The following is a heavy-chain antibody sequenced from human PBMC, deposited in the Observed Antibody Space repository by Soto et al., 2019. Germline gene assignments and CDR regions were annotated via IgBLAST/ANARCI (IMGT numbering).Heavy chain of an antibody. D-gene: IGHD6-13*01. Sequence: SETLSLTCTVSGGSISSSSYYWGWIRQPPGKGLEWIGSIYYSGSTYYNPSLKSRVTISVDTSKNQFSLKLSSVTAADTAVYYCARSIAAAGVYFDYWGQGTLVTVSS. J-gene: IGHJ4*02. CDR1: GGSISSSSYY. CDR3: ARSIAAAGVYFDY. V-gene: IGHV4-39*01. CDR2: IYYSGST.